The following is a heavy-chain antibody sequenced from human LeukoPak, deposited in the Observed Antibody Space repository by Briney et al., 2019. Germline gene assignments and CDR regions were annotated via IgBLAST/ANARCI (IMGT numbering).Heavy chain of an antibody. Sequence: PSETLSLTCDVSGASISGYWWSWIRQPAGKGLEWIGRMYTDGDTNYNPALKSRVTVSVDTSKNQFSLKLSSVTAADTAVYYCARDHCSSTSCIDYWGQGTLVTVSS. CDR3: ARDHCSSTSCIDY. D-gene: IGHD2-2*01. CDR1: GASISGYW. V-gene: IGHV4-4*07. CDR2: MYTDGDT. J-gene: IGHJ4*02.